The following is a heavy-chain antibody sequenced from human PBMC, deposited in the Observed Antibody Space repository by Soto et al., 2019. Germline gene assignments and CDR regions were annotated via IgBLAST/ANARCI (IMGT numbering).Heavy chain of an antibody. V-gene: IGHV1-18*01. D-gene: IGHD2-21*02. CDR1: GYTFTNYG. CDR3: ARASYCGGDCYSNYYQYGVDV. CDR2: ISAYSGDA. Sequence: ASVKVSCKASGYTFTNYGISWVRQAPGQGLEGMGWISAYSGDANYAQKLQGRVTMTTDTSTSTAYMELSSLRSEDTAVYYCARASYCGGDCYSNYYQYGVDVWGQGTPEIVSS. J-gene: IGHJ6*01.